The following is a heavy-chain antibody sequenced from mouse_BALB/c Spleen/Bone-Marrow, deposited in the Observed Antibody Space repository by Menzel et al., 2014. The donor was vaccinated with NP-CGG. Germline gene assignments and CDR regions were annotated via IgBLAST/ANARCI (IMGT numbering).Heavy chain of an antibody. Sequence: EVQVVESGAELVKPGASVKLSCTASGFNIKDTYMHWVKQRPEQGLEWIGRIDPANGNTKYDPKFQGKATITADTSSNTAYLQLSSLTFEDTAVYYCASYYYGHYFDYWGQGTTLTVSS. CDR1: GFNIKDTY. D-gene: IGHD1-1*01. J-gene: IGHJ2*01. CDR3: ASYYYGHYFDY. CDR2: IDPANGNT. V-gene: IGHV14-3*02.